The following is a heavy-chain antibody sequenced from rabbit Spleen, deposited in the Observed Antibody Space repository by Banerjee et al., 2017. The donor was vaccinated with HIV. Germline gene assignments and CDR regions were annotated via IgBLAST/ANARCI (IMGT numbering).Heavy chain of an antibody. D-gene: IGHD2-1*01. J-gene: IGHJ3*01. CDR3: GRGSATMTMVITGYYLSL. V-gene: IGHV1S40*01. CDR1: GFSFSNSYY. CDR2: IYAGSSGST. Sequence: QSLEESGGDLVKPGASLTLTCTASGFSFSNSYYMCWARQAPGKGLECIACIYAGSSGSTYYASWAKGRFTISKTSSTTVTLQMTSLTAADTATYFCGRGSATMTMVITGYYLSLWGQGTLVTVS.